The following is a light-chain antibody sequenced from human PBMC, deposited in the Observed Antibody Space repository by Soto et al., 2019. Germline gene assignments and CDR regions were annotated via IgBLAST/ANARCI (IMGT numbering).Light chain of an antibody. CDR1: QSISSSY. J-gene: IGKJ1*01. CDR2: GAS. CDR3: QQYDDSPAT. Sequence: IVLTQSPGTLSLSPGERATLSCRASQSISSSYLAWYQQKPGQAPRLLIYGASNRATAIPDRFSGSGSGTDFTLTISRLEPEDFAVYYCQQYDDSPATFGQGTKVDIK. V-gene: IGKV3-20*01.